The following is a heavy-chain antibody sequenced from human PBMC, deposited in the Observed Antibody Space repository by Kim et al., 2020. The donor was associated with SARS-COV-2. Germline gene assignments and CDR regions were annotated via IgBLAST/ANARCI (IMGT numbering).Heavy chain of an antibody. D-gene: IGHD3-22*01. V-gene: IGHV3-23*01. Sequence: GGSLRLSCAASGFTFSSYAMSWVRQAPGKGLEWVSGISGSGGSTYYADSVKGRFTISRDNSKNTLYLQMNSLRAEDTAVYYCAKGVTITMIPWAPPLPAFDIWGQGTMVTVSS. CDR3: AKGVTITMIPWAPPLPAFDI. CDR1: GFTFSSYA. CDR2: ISGSGGST. J-gene: IGHJ3*02.